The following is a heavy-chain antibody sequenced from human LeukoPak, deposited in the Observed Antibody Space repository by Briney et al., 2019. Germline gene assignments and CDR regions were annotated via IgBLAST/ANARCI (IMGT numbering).Heavy chain of an antibody. D-gene: IGHD6-6*01. CDR1: GFTFSSYA. V-gene: IGHV3-23*01. CDR2: ISGGGGST. CDR3: AKDGSSSPYYFDY. J-gene: IGHJ4*02. Sequence: GGSLKLSCAASGFTFSSYAMSWVRQAPGKGLEWVSAISGGGGSTYYGDSVKGRFTISRDNSKNTLYLQMNSLRAEDTAIYYCAKDGSSSPYYFDYWGRGTLVTVSS.